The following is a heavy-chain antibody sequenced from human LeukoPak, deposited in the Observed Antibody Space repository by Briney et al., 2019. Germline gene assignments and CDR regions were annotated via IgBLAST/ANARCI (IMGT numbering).Heavy chain of an antibody. D-gene: IGHD3-10*01. J-gene: IGHJ4*02. CDR1: GYTFTGYY. CDR2: INPNSGGT. Sequence: ASVKVSCKASGYTFTGYYMHWVRQAPGQGLEWMGRINPNSGGTNYAQKFQGRVTMTRDTSISTAYMELRSLRSDDTAVYYCARVRTVMVRGVADYWGQGTLVTVSS. CDR3: ARVRTVMVRGVADY. V-gene: IGHV1-2*06.